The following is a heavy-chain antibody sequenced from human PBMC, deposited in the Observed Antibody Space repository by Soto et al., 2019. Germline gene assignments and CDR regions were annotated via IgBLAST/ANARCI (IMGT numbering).Heavy chain of an antibody. CDR3: ARGPLYSAGPAFDF. CDR1: GYTFTAYY. V-gene: IGHV1-2*02. J-gene: IGHJ4*02. Sequence: ASVKVSCKASGYTFTAYYIHWVRQAPGQGLEWMGCIYANSGDTAYAQHFKGRLTLTRDTSISTAYMELSDLKYDDTAVYFCARGPLYSAGPAFDFWGQGPLVTVSS. CDR2: IYANSGDT. D-gene: IGHD3-16*02.